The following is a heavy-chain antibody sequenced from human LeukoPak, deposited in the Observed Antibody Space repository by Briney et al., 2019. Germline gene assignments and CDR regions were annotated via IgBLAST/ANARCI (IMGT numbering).Heavy chain of an antibody. CDR2: IYTSGST. Sequence: SETLSLTCAVYGGSFSGYYWSWIRQPPGKGLEWIGYIYTSGSTNYNPSLKSRVTISVDTSKNQFSLKLSSVTAADTAVYYCARLPKVYNWFDPWGQGTLVTVSS. CDR3: ARLPKVYNWFDP. V-gene: IGHV4-4*09. CDR1: GGSFSGYY. D-gene: IGHD2-8*01. J-gene: IGHJ5*02.